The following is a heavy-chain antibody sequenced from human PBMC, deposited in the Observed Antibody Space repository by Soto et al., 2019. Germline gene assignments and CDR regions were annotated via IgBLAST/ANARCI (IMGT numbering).Heavy chain of an antibody. D-gene: IGHD1-1*01. Sequence: EVQLLESGGGLVQPGGSLRLSCGASGFPFSNFAMSWVRQAPGKGLEWVSVITSSGDSTYFADSVKGRFPISRDNSKNSLYLQLNSLRAEDTATYYCTTGPFIAGDYWGQGTLVTVSS. CDR3: TTGPFIAGDY. V-gene: IGHV3-23*01. J-gene: IGHJ4*02. CDR2: ITSSGDST. CDR1: GFPFSNFA.